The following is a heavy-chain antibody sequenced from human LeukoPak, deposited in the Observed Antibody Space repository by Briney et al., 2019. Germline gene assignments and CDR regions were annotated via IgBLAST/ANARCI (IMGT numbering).Heavy chain of an antibody. Sequence: SGGSLRLSCAASGFTFSSYAMSWVRQAPGKGLEWVSAISGSGGSTYYADSVKGRFTISRDNSKNTLYLQMNSLRAEDTAVHYCAKERVNYDILTGYYGSGSDYWGQGTLVTVSS. CDR1: GFTFSSYA. CDR2: ISGSGGST. J-gene: IGHJ4*02. CDR3: AKERVNYDILTGYYGSGSDY. V-gene: IGHV3-23*01. D-gene: IGHD3-9*01.